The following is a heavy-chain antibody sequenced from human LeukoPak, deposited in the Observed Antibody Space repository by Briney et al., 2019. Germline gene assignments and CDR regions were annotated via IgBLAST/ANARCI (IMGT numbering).Heavy chain of an antibody. CDR3: ARQSGYYTPFDY. Sequence: PSETLSLTCAVSGGSISSGGYSWSWIRQPPGKGLEWIGYIYHSGSTYYNLSLKSRVTISVDRSKNQFSLKPSSVTAADTAVYYCARQSGYYTPFDYWGQGTLVTVSS. D-gene: IGHD3-3*01. V-gene: IGHV4-30-2*01. CDR1: GGSISSGGYS. CDR2: IYHSGST. J-gene: IGHJ4*02.